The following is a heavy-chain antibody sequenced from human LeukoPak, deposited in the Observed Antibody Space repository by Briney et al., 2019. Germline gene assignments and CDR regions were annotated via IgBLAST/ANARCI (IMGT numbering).Heavy chain of an antibody. V-gene: IGHV3-48*04. J-gene: IGHJ4*02. CDR2: ISSSSSTI. CDR1: GFTFSSYS. D-gene: IGHD4-11*01. CDR3: ARITTVTPIDY. Sequence: GGSLRLSCAASGFTFSSYSMNWVRQAPGKGLEWVSYISSSSSTIYYEESVKGRFTISRDNAKNSLYLQMNSLRAEDTAVYYCARITTVTPIDYWGQGTLVTVSS.